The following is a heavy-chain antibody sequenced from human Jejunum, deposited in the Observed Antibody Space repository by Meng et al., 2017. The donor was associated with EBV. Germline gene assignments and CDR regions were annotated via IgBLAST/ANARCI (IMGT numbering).Heavy chain of an antibody. CDR3: ARDGGPSGSYAYWFDP. CDR2: SFHIGTT. V-gene: IGHV4-4*02. Sequence: QGAWQGPGPGPGKRVGTRARPGVVSGGSSSSSKWWSWVRQPPGKGPEWIGESFHIGTTNYNPTLKSRVTMSVDKSKNHFSLKLTSVTAADAAVYYCARDGGPSGSYAYWFDPWGQGTLVTVSS. D-gene: IGHD1-26*01. J-gene: IGHJ5*02. CDR1: GGSSSSSKW.